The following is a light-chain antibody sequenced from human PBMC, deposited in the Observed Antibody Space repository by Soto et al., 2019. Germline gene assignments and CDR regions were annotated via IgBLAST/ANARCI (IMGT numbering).Light chain of an antibody. Sequence: EIVMTQSPATLSVSPGERATLSCRASQSVSSNLAWYQQKPGQAPRLLIYGASTRATGIPARFSGSGSGTEFTLTISRLQSEDFAVYYCQQYNNWPPLTFGGGTKGEI. J-gene: IGKJ4*01. CDR1: QSVSSN. V-gene: IGKV3-15*01. CDR2: GAS. CDR3: QQYNNWPPLT.